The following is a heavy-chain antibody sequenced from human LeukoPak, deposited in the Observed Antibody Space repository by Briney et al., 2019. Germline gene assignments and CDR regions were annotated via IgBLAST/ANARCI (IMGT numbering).Heavy chain of an antibody. D-gene: IGHD5-12*01. Sequence: RSSETLSLTCTVSGGSISSYYWSWIRQPPGKGLDWIGYIDYSGSTSYNPSLKSRVTISVDTSKNQFSLKLNSVTAADTAVYYCARFSGYDNCFDPWGQGTLVTVSS. V-gene: IGHV4-59*01. CDR3: ARFSGYDNCFDP. CDR1: GGSISSYY. J-gene: IGHJ5*02. CDR2: IDYSGST.